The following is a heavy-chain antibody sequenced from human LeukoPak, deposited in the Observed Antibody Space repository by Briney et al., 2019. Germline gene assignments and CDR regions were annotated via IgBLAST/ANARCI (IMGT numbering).Heavy chain of an antibody. Sequence: GASVKVSCKASGGTFSSYAISWVRQAPGQGLEWMGGIIPIFGTANYAQKFQGRVTITADESTSTAYMELSSLRSEDTAVYYCARGPYYDSSGYFNYFDYWGQGTLVTVFS. CDR3: ARGPYYDSSGYFNYFDY. CDR1: GGTFSSYA. D-gene: IGHD3-22*01. J-gene: IGHJ4*02. V-gene: IGHV1-69*13. CDR2: IIPIFGTA.